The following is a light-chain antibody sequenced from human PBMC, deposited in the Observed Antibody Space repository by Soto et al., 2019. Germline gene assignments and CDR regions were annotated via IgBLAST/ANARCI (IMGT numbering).Light chain of an antibody. CDR1: SSDVGGYNY. J-gene: IGLJ1*01. CDR3: SSYTSSSTL. CDR2: DVS. Sequence: HSALTQPASVSGSPLRSITISCTGTSSDVGGYNYVSWYQQHPGKAPKLMIYDVSNRPSGVSNRFSGSKSGNTASLTISGLQAEDEADYYCSSYTSSSTLFGTGTKVTVL. V-gene: IGLV2-14*01.